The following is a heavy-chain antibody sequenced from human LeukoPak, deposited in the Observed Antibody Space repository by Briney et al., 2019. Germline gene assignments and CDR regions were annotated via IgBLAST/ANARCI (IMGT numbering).Heavy chain of an antibody. CDR3: ARPRRDCSSTSCSRYYYYYMDV. CDR2: IYPGDSDT. J-gene: IGHJ6*03. V-gene: IGHV5-51*01. CDR1: GYSFTSYW. Sequence: GESLQISCKGSGYSFTSYWIGWVRQMPGKGLEWMGIIYPGDSDTRYSPSFQSQVTISADKSISTAYLQWSSLKASDTAMYYCARPRRDCSSTSCSRYYYYYMDVWGKGTTVTVSS. D-gene: IGHD2-2*01.